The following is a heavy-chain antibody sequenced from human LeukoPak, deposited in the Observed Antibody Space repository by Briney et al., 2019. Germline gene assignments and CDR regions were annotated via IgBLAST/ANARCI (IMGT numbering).Heavy chain of an antibody. Sequence: PSETLSLTCTVSGGSISSYYWSWIRQPPGKGLEWIGYIYYSGSTNYNPSLKSRVTISVDTSKNQFSLKLSSVTAADTAVYYCARHPRRGYGYAKIRPYYFDYWGQGTLVTVSS. CDR3: ARHPRRGYGYAKIRPYYFDY. J-gene: IGHJ4*02. CDR1: GGSISSYY. D-gene: IGHD5-18*01. CDR2: IYYSGST. V-gene: IGHV4-59*08.